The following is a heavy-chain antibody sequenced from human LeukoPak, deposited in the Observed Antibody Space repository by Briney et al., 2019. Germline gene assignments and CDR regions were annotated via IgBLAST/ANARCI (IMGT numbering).Heavy chain of an antibody. CDR2: IYHNGNT. Sequence: SETLSLTCAVSGGSIISGNLWTWVRQFPGKGLEWIGEIYHNGNTNHNPSLKSRVTISVDKSKKQFSLKVNSVTAADTAVYYCVRNTAWTFYWGQGTLVTVSS. D-gene: IGHD3/OR15-3a*01. J-gene: IGHJ4*02. CDR3: VRNTAWTFY. V-gene: IGHV4-4*02. CDR1: GGSIISGNL.